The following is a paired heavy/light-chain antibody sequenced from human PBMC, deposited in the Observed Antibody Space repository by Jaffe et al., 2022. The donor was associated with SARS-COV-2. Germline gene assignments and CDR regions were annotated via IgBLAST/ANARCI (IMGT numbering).Heavy chain of an antibody. CDR1: GFTFGDYA. Sequence: EVQLVESGGGLVQPGRSLRLSCTASGFTFGDYAMSWFRQAPGKGLEWVCFIRSKAYGGTTEYAASVKGRFTISRDDSKSIAYLQMNSLKTEDTAMYYCTRTLVLGYCSGGSCFDSRGRGDYFDYWGQGTLVTVSS. V-gene: IGHV3-49*03. J-gene: IGHJ4*02. CDR3: TRTLVLGYCSGGSCFDSRGRGDYFDY. CDR2: IRSKAYGGTT. D-gene: IGHD2-15*01.
Light chain of an antibody. CDR1: SSNIGNNF. CDR2: DNN. J-gene: IGLJ3*02. CDR3: GTWDSSLSAEV. Sequence: QSVLTQPPSVSAAPGQKVTISCSGSSSNIGNNFVSWYQHLPGTAPKLLIYDNNKRPSGIPDRFSGSKSGTSATLGITGLQTGDEADYYCGTWDSSLSAEVFGGGTKLTVL. V-gene: IGLV1-51*01.